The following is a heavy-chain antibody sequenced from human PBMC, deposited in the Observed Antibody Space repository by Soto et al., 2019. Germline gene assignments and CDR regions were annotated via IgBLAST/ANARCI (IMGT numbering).Heavy chain of an antibody. CDR1: GGSISSYY. CDR3: ARRVVGYGGNLGLYYYGMDV. Sequence: QVQLQESGPGLVKPSETLSLTCTVSGGSISSYYWSWIRQPPGKGLEWIGYIYYSGSTNYNPSLKIRVTISVDTTKNQFSLRRSSVTAADTAVYYCARRVVGYGGNLGLYYYGMDVWVQGTTVTVSS. D-gene: IGHD2-15*01. J-gene: IGHJ6*02. V-gene: IGHV4-59*08. CDR2: IYYSGST.